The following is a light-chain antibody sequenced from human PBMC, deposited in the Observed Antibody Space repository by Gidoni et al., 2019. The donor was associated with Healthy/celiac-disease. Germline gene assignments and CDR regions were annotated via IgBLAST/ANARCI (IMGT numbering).Light chain of an antibody. CDR3: QAWDSSTQVV. CDR1: KLGDQY. V-gene: IGLV3-1*01. Sequence: SYETTQPPSVSVSPGQTASITCSGDKLGDQYACWYQQKPGQSPVLVIYHDSKRPSGIPGRFSGTNSGNTATLTISGTQAMDEADYYCQAWDSSTQVVFGGGTKLTVL. CDR2: HDS. J-gene: IGLJ2*01.